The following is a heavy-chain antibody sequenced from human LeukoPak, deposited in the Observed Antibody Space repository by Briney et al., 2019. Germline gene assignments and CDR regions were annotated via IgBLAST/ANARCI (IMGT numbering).Heavy chain of an antibody. CDR2: ISGSGGST. CDR3: AKDGGGSYGYYFDY. J-gene: IGHJ4*02. V-gene: IGHV3-23*01. Sequence: GGSLRLSCAASGFTFSSYAMSWVRQAPGKGLEWVSAISGSGGSTYYAASVKGRFTISRDNSKNTLYLQMNSLRAEDTAVYYCAKDGGGSYGYYFDYWGQGTLVTVSS. CDR1: GFTFSSYA. D-gene: IGHD1-26*01.